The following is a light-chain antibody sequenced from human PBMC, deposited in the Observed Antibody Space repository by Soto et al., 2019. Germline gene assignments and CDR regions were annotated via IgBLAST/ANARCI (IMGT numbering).Light chain of an antibody. J-gene: IGKJ1*01. CDR1: QSISIW. V-gene: IGKV1-5*01. CDR2: DAP. Sequence: IQMTQSPTSLSASVGDRVTITCRASQSISIWLAWYQQKPGKAPKLLIYDAPSLESGVPSRFSGSGSGTEFPLTITRLQPDDFAGYYCQQYNSYSGTFGQGTKV. CDR3: QQYNSYSGT.